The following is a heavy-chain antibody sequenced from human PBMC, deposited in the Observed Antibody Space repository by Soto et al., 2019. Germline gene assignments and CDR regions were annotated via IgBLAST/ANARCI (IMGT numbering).Heavy chain of an antibody. CDR2: IVVGSGNT. D-gene: IGHD5-18*01. J-gene: IGHJ6*02. CDR1: GFTFTSSA. V-gene: IGHV1-58*01. Sequence: SVKVSCKASGFTFTSSAVQWVRQARGQRLEWIGWIVVGSGNTNYAQKFQERVTITRDMSTSTAYMELSSLRSEDTAVYYCAAGYSYALYYYYGMDVWGQGTTVTVSS. CDR3: AAGYSYALYYYYGMDV.